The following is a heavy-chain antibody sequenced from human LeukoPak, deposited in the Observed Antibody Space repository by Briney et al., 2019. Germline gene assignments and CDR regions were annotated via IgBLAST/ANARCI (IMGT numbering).Heavy chain of an antibody. V-gene: IGHV3-53*01. J-gene: IGHJ4*02. D-gene: IGHD6-13*01. CDR3: ARARIAAAAYYFDY. CDR2: IYSGGST. CDR1: GFTFSSYA. Sequence: PGGSLRLSCAASGFTFSSYAMSWVRQAPGKGLEWVSIIYSGGSTSYADSVRGRFTISRDNSKNTLYLQMNSLRAEDTAVYYCARARIAAAAYYFDYWGQGTLVTVSP.